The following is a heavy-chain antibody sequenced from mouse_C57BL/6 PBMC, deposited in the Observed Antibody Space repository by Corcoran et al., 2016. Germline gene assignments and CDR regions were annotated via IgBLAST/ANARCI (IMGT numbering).Heavy chain of an antibody. CDR2: INTYSGVP. J-gene: IGHJ3*01. CDR1: GYTFTTYG. D-gene: IGHD1-1*01. CDR3: ARFYGSSSWFAY. V-gene: IGHV9-3*01. Sequence: QIQLVQSGPELKKPGETVKISCKASGYTFTTYGMSWVKQAPGKGLKWMGWINTYSGVPTYADDFKGRFAFSLETSASTAYLQINNLKNEDMATYFCARFYGSSSWFAYWGQGTLVTVSA.